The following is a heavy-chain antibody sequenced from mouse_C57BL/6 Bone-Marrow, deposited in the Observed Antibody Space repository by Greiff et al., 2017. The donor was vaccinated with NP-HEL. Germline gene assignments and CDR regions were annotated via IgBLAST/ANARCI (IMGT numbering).Heavy chain of an antibody. V-gene: IGHV1-81*01. CDR2: IYPRSGNT. D-gene: IGHD3-2*02. CDR1: GYTFTSYG. J-gene: IGHJ2*01. Sequence: QVQLKESGAELARPGASVKLSCKASGYTFTSYGISWVKQRTGQGLEWIGEIYPRSGNTYYNKKFKGKATLTADKSSSTAYMELRSLTSEDSAVYFCARRGSSGYVDYYDCWGQGATLTVSS. CDR3: ARRGSSGYVDYYDC.